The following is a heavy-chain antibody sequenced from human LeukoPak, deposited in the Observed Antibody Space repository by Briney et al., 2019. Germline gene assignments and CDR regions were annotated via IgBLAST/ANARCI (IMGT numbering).Heavy chain of an antibody. V-gene: IGHV4-30-4*01. CDR3: ARTSLVATYFDY. D-gene: IGHD5-12*01. J-gene: IGHJ4*02. CDR1: GGSISSGDYY. CDR2: IYYSGST. Sequence: SETLSLTCTVSGGSISSGDYYWSWIRQPPGKGLEWIGYIYYSGSTYYNPSLKSRVTISVDTSKNQFSLKLSSVTAADTAVYYCARTSLVATYFDYWGQGTLVTVSS.